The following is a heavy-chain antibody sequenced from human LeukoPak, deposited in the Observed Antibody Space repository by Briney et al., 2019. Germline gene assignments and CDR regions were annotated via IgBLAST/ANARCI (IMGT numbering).Heavy chain of an antibody. V-gene: IGHV5-51*01. CDR3: ARVLGVIGIDRFDP. CDR1: GYTFTSYW. Sequence: GESLQISCKASGYTFTSYWIGWVRQMPGKGLESMGIIYPGDSDTRYSPSFQGQVTISADKSISTAYLQWSSLKASDTAMYYCARVLGVIGIDRFDPWGQGTLVTVSS. CDR2: IYPGDSDT. D-gene: IGHD2-21*01. J-gene: IGHJ5*02.